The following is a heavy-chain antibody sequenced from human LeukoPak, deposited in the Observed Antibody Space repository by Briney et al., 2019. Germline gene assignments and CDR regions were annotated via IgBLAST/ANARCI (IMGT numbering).Heavy chain of an antibody. CDR3: AIDSSSWYADGLAFDY. Sequence: PGGSLRLSCAASGFTFSSYAMSWVRQAPGKGLEWVSAISGSGGSTYYADSVKGRFTISRDNSKNTLYLQMNSLRAEDTAVYYCAIDSSSWYADGLAFDYWGQGTLVTVSS. CDR2: ISGSGGST. J-gene: IGHJ4*02. V-gene: IGHV3-23*01. CDR1: GFTFSSYA. D-gene: IGHD6-13*01.